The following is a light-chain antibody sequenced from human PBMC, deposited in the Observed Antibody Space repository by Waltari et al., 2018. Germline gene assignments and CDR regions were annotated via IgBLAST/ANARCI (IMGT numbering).Light chain of an antibody. V-gene: IGLV1-44*01. Sequence: QFLLTQPPSASGTPGQTVTIPCSGSWSNIGTNVLSWYQHLPGTAPKLLIHSNNQRPSGVPDRFSCSKSGTSASLAISGLQSADEADYYCSAWDDSLNGHVIFGGGTKLTVL. CDR2: SNN. CDR1: WSNIGTNV. J-gene: IGLJ2*01. CDR3: SAWDDSLNGHVI.